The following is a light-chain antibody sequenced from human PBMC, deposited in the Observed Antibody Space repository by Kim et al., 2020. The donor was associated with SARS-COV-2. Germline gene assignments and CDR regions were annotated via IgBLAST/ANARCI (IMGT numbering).Light chain of an antibody. CDR2: DVR. J-gene: IGLJ1*01. V-gene: IGLV2-14*01. CDR3: SSYTSGRYV. Sequence: QSALTQPASVSGSPGQSITISCAGTSSDVGLYTSVSWYQQHPGKAPKLMIYDVRNRPSGVSNRFSGSKSGNTASLTISGLQAEDEADYYCSSYTSGRYVFGTGTKVTVL. CDR1: SSDVGLYTS.